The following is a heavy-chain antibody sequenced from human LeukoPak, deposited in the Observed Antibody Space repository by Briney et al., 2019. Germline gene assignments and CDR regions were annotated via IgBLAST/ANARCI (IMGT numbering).Heavy chain of an antibody. Sequence: ASVNVSCKASGYTFTSYDFNWVRQATGQRPEWMGWMSPNSGDTGYAQKFQGRVAMTTDTSTSTAYMELRSLRSDDTAVYYCARAAKGFDYWGQGTLVTVSS. V-gene: IGHV1-8*01. D-gene: IGHD4/OR15-4a*01. J-gene: IGHJ4*02. CDR2: MSPNSGDT. CDR3: ARAAKGFDY. CDR1: GYTFTSYD.